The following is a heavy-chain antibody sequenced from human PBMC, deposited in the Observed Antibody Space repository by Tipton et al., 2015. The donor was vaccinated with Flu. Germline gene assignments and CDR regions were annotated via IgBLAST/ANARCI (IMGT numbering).Heavy chain of an antibody. D-gene: IGHD2-8*01. J-gene: IGHJ3*02. CDR1: GGSISGGNYY. Sequence: TLSLTCTVSGGSISGGNYYWSWIRQPAGKGLEWLVRMYTSGTSNYNPSLNSRLTISLETPKNQFSLRLTPVTAADTAVYYCARSRIVRLDAFGIWGQGTMVTVSS. CDR3: ARSRIVRLDAFGI. V-gene: IGHV4-61*02. CDR2: MYTSGTS.